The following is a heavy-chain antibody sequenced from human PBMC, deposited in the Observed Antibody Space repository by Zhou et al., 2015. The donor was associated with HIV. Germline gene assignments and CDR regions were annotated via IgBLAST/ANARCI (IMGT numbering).Heavy chain of an antibody. V-gene: IGHV3-23*01. CDR1: GFTFSSYA. Sequence: EVQLFGVWGEAWYSLGGSLRLSCAASGFTFSSYAMSWVRQAPGKGLEWVSAISGSGGSTYYADSVKGRFTISRDNSKNTLYLQMNSLRAEDTAVYYCAKRETPVGADFDYWGQGTLVTVSS. CDR3: AKRETPVGADFDY. D-gene: IGHD1-26*01. J-gene: IGHJ4*02. CDR2: ISGSGGST.